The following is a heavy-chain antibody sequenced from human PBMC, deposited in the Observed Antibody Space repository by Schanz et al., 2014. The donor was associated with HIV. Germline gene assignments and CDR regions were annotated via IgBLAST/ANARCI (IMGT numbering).Heavy chain of an antibody. Sequence: VQLVESGGGLVKPGGSLRLSCAASGFTFSSNGMHWVRQAPGKGLEWVAIISDDGSNKDYADSVKGRFTISRDNSKNTLFLQMNSLRSEDAAVYYCAREPDVVVSQNHYYYYGMDVWGQGTTVSVSS. V-gene: IGHV3-30*03. CDR3: AREPDVVVSQNHYYYYGMDV. CDR1: GFTFSSNG. CDR2: ISDDGSNK. D-gene: IGHD2-21*01. J-gene: IGHJ6*02.